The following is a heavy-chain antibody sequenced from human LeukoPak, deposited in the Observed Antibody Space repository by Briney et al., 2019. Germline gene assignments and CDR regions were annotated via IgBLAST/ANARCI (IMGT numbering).Heavy chain of an antibody. CDR3: ARGFCSSTSCYQGPFDF. CDR1: GFIFSSAW. CDR2: IKNKTNGGTT. J-gene: IGHJ4*02. D-gene: IGHD2-2*01. Sequence: GGSLRLSCAASGFIFSSAWMTWVRQAPGKGLEWVGHIKNKTNGGTTDYAAPVKGRFIIARDASKNTLYLQMNSLRTEDPAVYYCARGFCSSTSCYQGPFDFWGQGTLVTVSS. V-gene: IGHV3-15*01.